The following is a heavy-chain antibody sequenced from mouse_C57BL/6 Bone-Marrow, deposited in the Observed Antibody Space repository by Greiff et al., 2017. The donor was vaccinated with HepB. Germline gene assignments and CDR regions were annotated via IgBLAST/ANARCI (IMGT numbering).Heavy chain of an antibody. CDR1: GFTFSDYG. J-gene: IGHJ1*03. V-gene: IGHV5-17*01. CDR2: ISSGSSTI. CDR3: ARSYGNYPWYFDV. Sequence: EVQVVESGGGLVKPGGSLKLSCAASGFTFSDYGMHWVRQAPEKGLEWVAYISSGSSTIYYADTVKGRFTISRDNAKNTLFLQMTSLRSEDTAMYYCARSYGNYPWYFDVWGTGTTVTVSS. D-gene: IGHD2-1*01.